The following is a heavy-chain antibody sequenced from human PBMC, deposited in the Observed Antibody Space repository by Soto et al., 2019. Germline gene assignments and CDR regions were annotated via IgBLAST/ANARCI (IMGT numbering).Heavy chain of an antibody. CDR3: AHAFGGTSWPNDAFDV. CDR1: GFSFSADGVG. J-gene: IGHJ3*01. D-gene: IGHD3-16*01. V-gene: IGHV2-5*02. CDR2: IYWDDDT. Sequence: QITLKASGPALVKPTQTLTLTCIFSGFSFSADGVGVGWIRQPPGKALERLALIYWDDDTRYRPSLKSRLTITKDSSKNQVVLTMTNMDPLDTATYYCAHAFGGTSWPNDAFDVWGQGTVVTVSS.